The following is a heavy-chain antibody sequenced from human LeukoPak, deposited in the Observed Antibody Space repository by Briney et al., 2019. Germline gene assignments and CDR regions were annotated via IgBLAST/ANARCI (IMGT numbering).Heavy chain of an antibody. D-gene: IGHD2-2*01. CDR1: GFTFSTYE. V-gene: IGHV3-48*03. Sequence: GGSLRLSCAASGFTFSTYEMNWARQAPGKGLEWVSYISSSGSTIYYADSVKGRFTISRDNAKNSLYLQMNSLRAEDTAVYYCARGPLHVVVPAATWFDPWGQGILVTVSS. CDR2: ISSSGSTI. J-gene: IGHJ5*02. CDR3: ARGPLHVVVPAATWFDP.